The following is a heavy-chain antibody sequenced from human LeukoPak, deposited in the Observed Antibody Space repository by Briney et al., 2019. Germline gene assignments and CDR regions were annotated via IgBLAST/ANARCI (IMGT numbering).Heavy chain of an antibody. CDR3: ARILLPFNYFDY. V-gene: IGHV4-31*03. Sequence: SETLSLTRTVSGDSVSSGGYYWSWIRQHPEKGLEWIGYIYYSGSTYYNPSLKSRLIISVDTSKNQFSLKLTSVTAADTAVYYCARILLPFNYFDYWGQGTLVTVSS. J-gene: IGHJ4*02. CDR2: IYYSGST. D-gene: IGHD3-10*01. CDR1: GDSVSSGGYY.